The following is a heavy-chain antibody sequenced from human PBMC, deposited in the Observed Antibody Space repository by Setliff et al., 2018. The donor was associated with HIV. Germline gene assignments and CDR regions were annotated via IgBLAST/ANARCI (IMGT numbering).Heavy chain of an antibody. CDR1: GYTFTSYG. V-gene: IGHV1-18*01. J-gene: IGHJ6*03. Sequence: ASVKVSCKASGYTFTSYGISWVRQAPGQGLEWMGWISAYNGNTNYAQKLQGRVTMTTDTSTSTAYMELRSPRSDDTAVYYCARVGGSSSWSYYYYYMDVWGKGTAVTVSS. CDR3: ARVGGSSSWSYYYYYMDV. D-gene: IGHD6-13*01. CDR2: ISAYNGNT.